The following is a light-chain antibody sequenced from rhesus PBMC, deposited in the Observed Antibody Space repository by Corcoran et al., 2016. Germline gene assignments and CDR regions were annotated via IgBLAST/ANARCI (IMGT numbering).Light chain of an antibody. CDR2: KAS. CDR1: QGISSW. CDR3: QQYINRPRT. Sequence: DIQMTQSPSSLSASVGDTVTITCRASQGISSWLAWYQQKPGKAPKLLFSKASSLQSGVPSRFSGMGYGTDFTLTISSLQSEDFATYYCQQYINRPRTFGQGTKVEIK. V-gene: IGKV1-22*01. J-gene: IGKJ1*01.